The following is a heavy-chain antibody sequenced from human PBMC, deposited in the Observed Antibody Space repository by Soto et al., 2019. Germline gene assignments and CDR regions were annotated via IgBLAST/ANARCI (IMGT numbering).Heavy chain of an antibody. CDR3: AKWSFSPYCDGGSCYSPCDY. CDR2: ISVPDGST. V-gene: IGHV3-23*01. J-gene: IGHJ4*02. CDR1: GFTFSNYA. Sequence: EVQLLESGGGLVQPGGSLRLSCAASGFTFSNYAMSWVRQAPGKGLDWVSTISVPDGSTYYADSVKGRFTISRDNSKNTLYLQMNCLRAEDTAIYYCAKWSFSPYCDGGSCYSPCDYWGQGTLVTVSS. D-gene: IGHD2-15*01.